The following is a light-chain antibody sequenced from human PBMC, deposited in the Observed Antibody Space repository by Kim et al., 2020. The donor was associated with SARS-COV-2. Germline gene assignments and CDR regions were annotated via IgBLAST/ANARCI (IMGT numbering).Light chain of an antibody. CDR2: SAS. J-gene: IGKJ1*01. CDR3: QHYGSSSGT. Sequence: EIVLTQSPGTLSLSPGNRATLSCRASQSVTRNYLAWYQQKAGQAPRLLIHSASSRATGIPDRISGSGSGTDFTLTISRLEPEDFAVYYCQHYGSSSGTFGPGTKVDIK. CDR1: QSVTRNY. V-gene: IGKV3-20*01.